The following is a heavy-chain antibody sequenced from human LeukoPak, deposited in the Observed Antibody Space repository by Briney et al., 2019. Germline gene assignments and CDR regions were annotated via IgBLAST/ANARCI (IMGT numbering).Heavy chain of an antibody. J-gene: IGHJ4*02. CDR1: GGSISSYYW. Sequence: TLSLTCSVSGGSISSYYWSWIRQPPGKAPEWLALIYWNDDKRYSPSLKSRLTITKGTSKNQAVLTMTNMDPVDTATYYCAHRRSGDQLDYWGQGTLVTVSS. CDR3: AHRRSGDQLDY. V-gene: IGHV2-5*01. CDR2: IYWNDDK. D-gene: IGHD2-21*02.